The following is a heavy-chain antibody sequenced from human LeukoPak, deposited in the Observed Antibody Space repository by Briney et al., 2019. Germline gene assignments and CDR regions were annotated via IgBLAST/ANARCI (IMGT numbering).Heavy chain of an antibody. J-gene: IGHJ4*02. CDR3: ARDQYGYYFDY. V-gene: IGHV3-21*01. CDR2: ISSSSNYI. CDR1: GFTFSDYS. Sequence: GGSLRLSCAASGFTFSDYSMHWVRQAPGKGLEWVSCISSSSNYIYYTDSVKGRFTISRDNAKNSLYLQMNSLRAEDTAVYFCARDQYGYYFDYWGQGSLVTVSS. D-gene: IGHD3-10*01.